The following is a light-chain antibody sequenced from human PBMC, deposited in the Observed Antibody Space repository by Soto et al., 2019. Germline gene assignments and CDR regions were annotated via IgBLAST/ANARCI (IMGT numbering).Light chain of an antibody. CDR3: HQYGTSPQT. CDR1: QSVSDTH. J-gene: IGKJ1*01. Sequence: ESVLTQSPGALSLSPGESATLSCRASQSVSDTHVAWYQQRPGQAPRLLIYDASRRDIGVPDRFIGSGSATYFTLTICWLEPEYFAVYLCHQYGTSPQTFGQGTKVEIK. V-gene: IGKV3-20*01. CDR2: DAS.